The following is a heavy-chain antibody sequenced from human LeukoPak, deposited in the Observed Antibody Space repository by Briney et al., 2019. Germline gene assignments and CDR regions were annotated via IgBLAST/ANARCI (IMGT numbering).Heavy chain of an antibody. Sequence: GGSLRLSCAASGFTFSSYAMSWVRQAPGKGLEWVSAISGSGGSTYYADSVRGRFTLSRYNCKNTLYLQMNSLRAEDTAVYYCAKVGIAVAGYFDYWGQGTLVTVSS. V-gene: IGHV3-23*01. CDR2: ISGSGGST. D-gene: IGHD6-19*01. CDR1: GFTFSSYA. J-gene: IGHJ4*02. CDR3: AKVGIAVAGYFDY.